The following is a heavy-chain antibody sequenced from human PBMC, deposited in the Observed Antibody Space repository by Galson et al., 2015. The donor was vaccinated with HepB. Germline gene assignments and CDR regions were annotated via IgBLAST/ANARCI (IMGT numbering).Heavy chain of an antibody. V-gene: IGHV3-23*01. Sequence: SLRLSCAASGFTFTNYAMTWVRQAPGKGLEWVSSIITSIGVTFYADSVRGRFTISRDSSKNTLYLQMNSLRADDTAIYYCARGDSGSTWFRFDYWGQGALVAVSS. J-gene: IGHJ4*02. CDR1: GFTFTNYA. CDR3: ARGDSGSTWFRFDY. CDR2: IITSIGVT. D-gene: IGHD6-13*01.